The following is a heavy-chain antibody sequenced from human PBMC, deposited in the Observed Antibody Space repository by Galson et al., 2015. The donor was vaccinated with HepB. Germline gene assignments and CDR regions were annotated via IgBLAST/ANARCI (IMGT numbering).Heavy chain of an antibody. V-gene: IGHV3-23*01. CDR3: AKGIWGFAMFDALDI. Sequence: SLRLSCAASGLTYSDSSMTWVRQAPGQGLEWVSVVSGSGVNTFYADSVKGRVTVSRDTSKNIFYLQMNSLRADDTALYYCAKGIWGFAMFDALDIWGQGTMVTVSS. CDR2: VSGSGVNT. D-gene: IGHD3-16*01. J-gene: IGHJ3*02. CDR1: GLTYSDSS.